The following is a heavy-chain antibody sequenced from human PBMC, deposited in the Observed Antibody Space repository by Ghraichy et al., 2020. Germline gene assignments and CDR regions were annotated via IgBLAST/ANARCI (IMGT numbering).Heavy chain of an antibody. J-gene: IGHJ4*02. CDR3: ARASSHPGYYYDSSGYYGY. V-gene: IGHV4-4*02. CDR2: IYHSGST. D-gene: IGHD3-22*01. Sequence: SETLSLTCAVSGGSISSSNWWSWVRQPPGKGLEWIGEIYHSGSTNYSPSLKSRVTISVDKSKNQFSLKLSSVTAADTAVYYCARASSHPGYYYDSSGYYGYWGQGTLVTVSS. CDR1: GGSISSSNW.